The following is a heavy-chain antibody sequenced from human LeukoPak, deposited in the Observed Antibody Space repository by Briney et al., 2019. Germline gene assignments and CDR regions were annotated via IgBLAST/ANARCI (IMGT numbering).Heavy chain of an antibody. D-gene: IGHD3-16*01. J-gene: IGHJ5*02. CDR1: GITPFH. CDR2: ITFTGNT. V-gene: IGHV4-59*01. Sequence: SETLSLTCSVSGITPFHWSWIRQTPGKGLEWIGHITFTGNTNYNPSLKSRVTISVDTSKNQFSLKLSSVTAADTAVYYCARGVWSFDPWGQGTLVTVSS. CDR3: ARGVWSFDP.